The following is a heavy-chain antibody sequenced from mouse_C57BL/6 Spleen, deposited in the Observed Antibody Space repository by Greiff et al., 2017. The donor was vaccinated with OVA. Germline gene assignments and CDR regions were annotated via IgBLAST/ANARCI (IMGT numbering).Heavy chain of an antibody. CDR1: GYTFTSYG. J-gene: IGHJ2*01. D-gene: IGHD1-1*01. CDR3: AREGDYYGIRYFDY. CDR2: IYPRSGNT. Sequence: QVQLQQPGAELVKPGASVKLSCKASGYTFTSYGISWVKQRTGQGLEWIGEIYPRSGNTYYNEKFKGKATLTADKSSSTAYMELRSLTSEDSAVYFCAREGDYYGIRYFDYWGQGTTLTVSS. V-gene: IGHV1-81*01.